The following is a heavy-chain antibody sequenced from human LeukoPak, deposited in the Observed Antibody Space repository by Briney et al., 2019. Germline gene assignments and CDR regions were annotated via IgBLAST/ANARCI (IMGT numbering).Heavy chain of an antibody. CDR2: IYYSGGT. Sequence: PSEAPSLTSTVSAGSISSYYWTWFRQPPPGGREWLGWIYYSGGTNNNPSLESRVTISVDTSKSQFSLTLNSVTAADTALYYCARTYGEDAFDIWGQGTMVTVSS. V-gene: IGHV4-59*01. J-gene: IGHJ3*02. D-gene: IGHD4-17*01. CDR3: ARTYGEDAFDI. CDR1: AGSISSYY.